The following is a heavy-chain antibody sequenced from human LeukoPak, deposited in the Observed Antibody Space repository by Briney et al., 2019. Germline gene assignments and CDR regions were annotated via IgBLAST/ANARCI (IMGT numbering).Heavy chain of an antibody. J-gene: IGHJ4*02. CDR3: ARDKGVGFDY. CDR1: GLTVSSYW. Sequence: PGGSLRLSCAASGLTVSSYWMSWVRQAPGKGLEWVANIKEDGSEKYYVDSVKGRFTISRDNAKNSLYLQMNSLRAEDTAVYYCARDKGVGFDYWGQGTLVTVSS. CDR2: IKEDGSEK. V-gene: IGHV3-7*01. D-gene: IGHD1-26*01.